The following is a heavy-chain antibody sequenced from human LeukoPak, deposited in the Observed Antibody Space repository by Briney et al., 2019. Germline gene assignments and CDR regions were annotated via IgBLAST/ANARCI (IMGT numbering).Heavy chain of an antibody. CDR1: GFTFSNYA. V-gene: IGHV3-23*01. D-gene: IGHD3-10*01. Sequence: GGSLRLSCAASGFTFSNYAMIWVRQAPGKGLEWASPISTSGGSTYYGDAVKGRFTISRDNSKNTLYLQMNSLRVEDTAIYYCAKGGLRYFYYYMDVWGKGTTVTVSS. CDR3: AKGGLRYFYYYMDV. CDR2: ISTSGGST. J-gene: IGHJ6*03.